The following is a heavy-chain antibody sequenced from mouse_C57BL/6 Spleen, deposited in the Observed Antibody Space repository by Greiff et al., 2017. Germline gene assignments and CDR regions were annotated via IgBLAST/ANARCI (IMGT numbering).Heavy chain of an antibody. D-gene: IGHD2-1*01. V-gene: IGHV5-15*04. CDR3: ARLYGKDAMDY. Sequence: EVKLVESGGGLVQPGGSLKLSCAASGFTFSDYGMAWVRQAPRKGPEWVAFISNLAYSIYYADTVTGRFTISRENAKNTLYLEMSSLRSEDTAMYYCARLYGKDAMDYWGQGTSVTVSS. J-gene: IGHJ4*01. CDR2: ISNLAYSI. CDR1: GFTFSDYG.